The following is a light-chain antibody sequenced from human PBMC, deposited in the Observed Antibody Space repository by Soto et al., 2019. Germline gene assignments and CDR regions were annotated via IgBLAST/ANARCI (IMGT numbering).Light chain of an antibody. Sequence: QSVLTQPASVSGSPGQSITISCTGTSSDVGAYDYVSWYQQHPGKAPKLMIFDVDARPSGVSHRFSGSKSGNTASLTISGLQSDDEADYYCSSYTNTMSYVFGTGTKLTVL. CDR1: SSDVGAYDY. CDR2: DVD. V-gene: IGLV2-14*03. J-gene: IGLJ1*01. CDR3: SSYTNTMSYV.